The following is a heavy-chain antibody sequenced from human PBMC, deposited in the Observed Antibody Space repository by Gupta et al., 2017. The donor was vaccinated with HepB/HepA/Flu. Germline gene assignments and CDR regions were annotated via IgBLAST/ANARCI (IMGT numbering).Heavy chain of an antibody. J-gene: IGHJ4*02. CDR1: GFTFSSYA. V-gene: IGHV3-30*18. CDR3: AKEARDGYCNNGVCHPDY. CDR2: VSWDGSNK. D-gene: IGHD2-8*01. Sequence: QVQLVESGGGVVQPGMSLRLSCAASGFTFSSYAMHWVRQAPGKGLEWMALVSWDGSNKYYAVSMKGRFTISRDNSKSTLYLQMNSLRAEDTAVYYCAKEARDGYCNNGVCHPDYWGQGTLVTVSS.